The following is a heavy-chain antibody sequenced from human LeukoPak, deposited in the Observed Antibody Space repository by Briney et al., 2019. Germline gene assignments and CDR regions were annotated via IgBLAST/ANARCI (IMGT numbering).Heavy chain of an antibody. CDR1: GFTFSSYG. CDR2: IRYDGSNK. J-gene: IGHJ4*02. CDR3: ARDVVCSSSSCPFDY. Sequence: GGSLRLSCAASGFTFSSYGMHWVRQAPSKGLEWVAFIRYDGSNKYYADSVKGRFTISRDNAKNSLYLQMNSLRVEDTAVYYCARDVVCSSSSCPFDYWGQGTLVTVSS. V-gene: IGHV3-30*02. D-gene: IGHD2-2*01.